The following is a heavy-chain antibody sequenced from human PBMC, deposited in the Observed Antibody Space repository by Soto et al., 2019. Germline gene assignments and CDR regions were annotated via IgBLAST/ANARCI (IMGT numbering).Heavy chain of an antibody. J-gene: IGHJ4*02. V-gene: IGHV3-74*01. Sequence: EVQLVESGGDLVQPGGFLRLSCATSGFTFSRYWMHWVRQGPGKGLVWVSRINSDGSSISYSDSVKGRFTISRDNAKKTLYLHMNSLRVEATAVYYCARLPVDTITSLDYWGQGTLVTVSS. CDR1: GFTFSRYW. CDR2: INSDGSSI. D-gene: IGHD3-3*01. CDR3: ARLPVDTITSLDY.